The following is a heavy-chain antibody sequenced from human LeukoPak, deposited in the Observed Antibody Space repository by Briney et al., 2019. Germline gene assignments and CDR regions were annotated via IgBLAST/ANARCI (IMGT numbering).Heavy chain of an antibody. CDR3: AKIAPWGKLTATDGFDY. CDR1: GFTFSAYA. V-gene: IGHV3-23*01. J-gene: IGHJ4*02. CDR2: ISDSGGST. Sequence: GGSLRLSCAASGFTFSAYAMSWVHQAPGKGLEWVSGISDSGGSTYYADSVKGHLTISRDNSKKTLYLQMNSLRAEDTAVYYCAKIAPWGKLTATDGFDYWGQGTLVLVSS. D-gene: IGHD2-21*02.